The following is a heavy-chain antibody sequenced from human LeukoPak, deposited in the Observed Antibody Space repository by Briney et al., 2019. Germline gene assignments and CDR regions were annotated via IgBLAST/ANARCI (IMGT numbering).Heavy chain of an antibody. CDR1: GYTFTSYG. J-gene: IGHJ5*02. V-gene: IGHV1-18*01. D-gene: IGHD1-26*01. CDR3: EVGATLRRRADGWIT. CDR2: ISAYNGNT. Sequence: ASVKVSCKASGYTFTSYGISWVRQAPGQGLEWMGWISAYNGNTNYAQKLQGRVTMTTDTSTSTAYMELRSLRSEDTAVYYCEVGATLRRRADGWITWGQGTLVTVSS.